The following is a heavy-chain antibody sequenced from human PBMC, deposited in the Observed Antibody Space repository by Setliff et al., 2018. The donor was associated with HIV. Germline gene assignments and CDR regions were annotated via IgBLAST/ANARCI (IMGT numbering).Heavy chain of an antibody. Sequence: PSETLSLTCTVSGGSISSHYWSWIRQPPGKGLEWIGYIYYTGSTYFNPSLKSRVTLSIDTSKNQFSLKLSSVTAADTAVYYCARDRYAGEIDYWGQGTLVTVSS. V-gene: IGHV4-59*11. CDR2: IYYTGST. CDR3: ARDRYAGEIDY. CDR1: GGSISSHY. D-gene: IGHD3-10*01. J-gene: IGHJ4*02.